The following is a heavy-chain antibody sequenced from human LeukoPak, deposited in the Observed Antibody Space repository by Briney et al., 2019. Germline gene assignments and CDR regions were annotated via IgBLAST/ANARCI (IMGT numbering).Heavy chain of an antibody. CDR3: ATDCLAHGDDGGMDP. D-gene: IGHD2-21*02. CDR1: AHTFTDNY. CDR2: IVPNIGGT. V-gene: IGHV1-2*02. J-gene: IGHJ5*02. Sequence: ASVKVSCKASAHTFTDNYIHWVRRAPGQGLDWMGWIVPNIGGTKYAQKFQASVTITLDTSISTAYMELSRLTSDDTAMYYCATDCLAHGDDGGMDPWGQGTLVTVSS.